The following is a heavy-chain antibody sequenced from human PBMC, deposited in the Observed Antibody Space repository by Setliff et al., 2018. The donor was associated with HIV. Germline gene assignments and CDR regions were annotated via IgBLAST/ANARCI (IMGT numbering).Heavy chain of an antibody. Sequence: SVKVSCKASGGTFSSYAISWVRQAPGQGLEWMGGIIPMFGTANYEQKFQGRFTITADESTSTAYMELSRLRSDDTAVYYCASKISCTNGVCLDAFDTWGQGTMVTVSS. V-gene: IGHV1-69*13. D-gene: IGHD2-8*01. CDR2: IIPMFGTA. J-gene: IGHJ3*02. CDR1: GGTFSSYA. CDR3: ASKISCTNGVCLDAFDT.